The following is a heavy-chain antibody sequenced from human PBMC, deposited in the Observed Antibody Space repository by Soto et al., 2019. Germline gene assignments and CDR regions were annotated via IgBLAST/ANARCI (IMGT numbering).Heavy chain of an antibody. CDR3: ARDRDAGWFVMDV. CDR1: GFGFNFFG. J-gene: IGHJ6*02. Sequence: QVQLVESGGGVVQPGTSLRLSCVASGFGFNFFGIHWVRQAPGKGLEWVAGISGDASRTYYADDLKGRVTISRVNSENTLYLQMNSLRPEDTALYYCARDRDAGWFVMDVWGQGTTVTV. D-gene: IGHD3-10*01. CDR2: ISGDASRT. V-gene: IGHV3-30*03.